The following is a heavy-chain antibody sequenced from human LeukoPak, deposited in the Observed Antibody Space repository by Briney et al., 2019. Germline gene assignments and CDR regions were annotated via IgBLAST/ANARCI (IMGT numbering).Heavy chain of an antibody. V-gene: IGHV3-7*01. D-gene: IGHD6-19*01. CDR2: IQRDGSEK. CDR1: GFAFSTYW. J-gene: IGHJ4*02. Sequence: GGSLRLSCAASGFAFSTYWMNWVRPAPGKGLEWVASIQRDGSEKYYVESVKGRFTISRDNAKNSLYLQMNSLRAEDTAVYYCARQGYSSGKWGQGTLVTVSS. CDR3: ARQGYSSGK.